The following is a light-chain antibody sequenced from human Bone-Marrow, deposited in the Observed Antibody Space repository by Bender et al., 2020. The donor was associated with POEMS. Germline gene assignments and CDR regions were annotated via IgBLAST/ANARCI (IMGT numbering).Light chain of an antibody. J-gene: IGLJ3*02. V-gene: IGLV3-21*03. CDR1: IVLSHS. Sequence: SYILTQPPSMSVAPGKTATFTCGGNIVLSHSVHWYQQKPRQAPALVVYDDSDRPSGIPERFSGARSGNTATLTISRVEAADEADYYCQVWDGSSDQVVFGGGTKLTVL. CDR3: QVWDGSSDQVV. CDR2: DDS.